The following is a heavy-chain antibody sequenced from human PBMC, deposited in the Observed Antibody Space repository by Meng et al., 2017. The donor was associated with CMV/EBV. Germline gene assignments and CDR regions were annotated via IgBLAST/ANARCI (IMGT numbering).Heavy chain of an antibody. CDR2: ISAYNGNT. CDR1: GYTFTSYG. J-gene: IGHJ5*02. V-gene: IGHV1-18*01. Sequence: QGQLGQSGGGVKKPGASVEGSCKASGYTFTSYGITWVRQAPGQGLEWMGWISAYNGNTNYAQKDQGRVTMTTDTSTSTAYMELRSLRSDDTAVYYCARIDLYYDILTAYYNKDWFDPWGQGTLVTVSS. D-gene: IGHD3-9*01. CDR3: ARIDLYYDILTAYYNKDWFDP.